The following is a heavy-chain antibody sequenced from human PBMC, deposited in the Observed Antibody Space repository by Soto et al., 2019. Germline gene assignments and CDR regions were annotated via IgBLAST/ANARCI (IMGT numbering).Heavy chain of an antibody. CDR2: ISAYNGNT. Sequence: ASVKVSCKASGYTFTSSGISWVRQAPGQGLEWMGWISAYNGNTNYAQKLQGRVTMTTDTSTSTAYMELRSLRSDDTAVYYCARDLGEWYYYGMDVWGQGTTVTVSS. J-gene: IGHJ6*02. V-gene: IGHV1-18*01. D-gene: IGHD1-26*01. CDR3: ARDLGEWYYYGMDV. CDR1: GYTFTSSG.